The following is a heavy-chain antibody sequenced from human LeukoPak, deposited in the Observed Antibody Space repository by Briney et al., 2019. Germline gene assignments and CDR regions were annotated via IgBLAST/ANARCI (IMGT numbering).Heavy chain of an antibody. J-gene: IGHJ6*02. CDR2: IVVGSGNT. Sequence: VASVKVSCKASGFTFTSSAVQWVRQARGQRLEWIGWIVVGSGNTNYAQKFRERVTITRDMSTSTAYMELSSLRSEDTAVYYCAAGSLLDYYYYGMDVWGQGTTVTVSS. V-gene: IGHV1-58*01. CDR1: GFTFTSSA. CDR3: AAGSLLDYYYYGMDV.